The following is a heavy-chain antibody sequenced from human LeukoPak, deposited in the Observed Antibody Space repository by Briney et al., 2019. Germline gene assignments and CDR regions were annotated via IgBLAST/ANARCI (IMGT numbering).Heavy chain of an antibody. CDR2: IYYSGST. D-gene: IGHD3-10*01. V-gene: IGHV4-59*01. CDR1: GGSISSYY. Sequence: SQTLSLTCTVSGGSISSYYWSWIRQPPGKGLEWIGYIYYSGSTNYNPSLKSRVTISVDTSKNQFSLKLSSVTAADTAVYYCAREVYYYGSGSYWPYYCYMDVWGKGTTVTISS. J-gene: IGHJ6*03. CDR3: AREVYYYGSGSYWPYYCYMDV.